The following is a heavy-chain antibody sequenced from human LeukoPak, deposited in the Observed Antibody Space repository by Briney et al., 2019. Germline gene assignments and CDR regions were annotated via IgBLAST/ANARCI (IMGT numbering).Heavy chain of an antibody. Sequence: SETLSLTCTVSGGSIRRYYWSWIRQAPGKGLEWIGSTHYTEGSTFNPSLRSRVTFSTDTSKNQFFLQLTSVTAADTAVYYCASARYYDFWSGSKGLYYYYGMDVWGQGTTVTVSS. CDR1: GGSIRRYY. D-gene: IGHD3-3*01. J-gene: IGHJ6*02. CDR2: THYTEGS. V-gene: IGHV4-59*12. CDR3: ASARYYDFWSGSKGLYYYYGMDV.